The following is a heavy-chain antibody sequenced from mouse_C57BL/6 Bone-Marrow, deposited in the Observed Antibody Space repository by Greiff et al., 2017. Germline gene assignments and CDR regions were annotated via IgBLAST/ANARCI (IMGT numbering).Heavy chain of an antibody. Sequence: VQLQQPGAELVKPGASVKLSCKASGYTFPSYWMHWVKQRPGQGLEWIGMIHPNSGSTNYNEKFKSKATLTVDKSSSTAYMQLSSLTSEDSAVYYCAREKSYGNYYFDDWGQGTTLTVSS. D-gene: IGHD2-1*01. V-gene: IGHV1-64*01. J-gene: IGHJ2*01. CDR1: GYTFPSYW. CDR2: IHPNSGST. CDR3: AREKSYGNYYFDD.